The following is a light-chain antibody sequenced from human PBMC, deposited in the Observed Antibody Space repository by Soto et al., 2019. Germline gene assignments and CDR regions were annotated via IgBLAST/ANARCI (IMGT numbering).Light chain of an antibody. CDR2: DDI. Sequence: QSVLTQPPSVSGAPGQRVTISCTGSSSNIGARYDVHWYQQHPGTAPKLLIYDDINRPSGVPDRFSGSKSGTSASLAITWLQAEEEAEYYCRSSVSSHSDVVFGGGTTLTVL. J-gene: IGLJ2*01. V-gene: IGLV1-40*01. CDR3: RSSVSSHSDVV. CDR1: SSNIGARYD.